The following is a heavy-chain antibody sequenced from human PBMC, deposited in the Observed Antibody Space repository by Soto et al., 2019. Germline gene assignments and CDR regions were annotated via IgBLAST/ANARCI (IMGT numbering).Heavy chain of an antibody. CDR3: AKDMYDSSGYWGVYGMDV. Sequence: EVQLVESGGVVVQPGGSLRLSCAASGFTFDDYAMHWVRQAPGKGLEWVSLISWDGGSTYYADSVKGRFTISRDNSKNSLYLQMNSLRAEDTALYYCAKDMYDSSGYWGVYGMDVWGQGTTVTVSS. D-gene: IGHD3-22*01. CDR1: GFTFDDYA. CDR2: ISWDGGST. J-gene: IGHJ6*02. V-gene: IGHV3-43D*04.